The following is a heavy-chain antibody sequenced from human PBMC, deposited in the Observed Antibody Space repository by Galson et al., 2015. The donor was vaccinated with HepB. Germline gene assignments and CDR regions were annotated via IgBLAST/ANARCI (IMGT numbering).Heavy chain of an antibody. V-gene: IGHV1-69*04. CDR1: GGTFSSYA. D-gene: IGHD2-2*01. J-gene: IGHJ5*02. CDR2: IIPILGIA. Sequence: SVKVSCKASGGTFSSYAISWVRQAPGQGLEWMGRIIPILGIANYAQKFQGRVTITADKSTSTAYMELSSLRSEDTAVYYCARGRGCSSTSCLHGPTGWFDPWGQGTLVTVSS. CDR3: ARGRGCSSTSCLHGPTGWFDP.